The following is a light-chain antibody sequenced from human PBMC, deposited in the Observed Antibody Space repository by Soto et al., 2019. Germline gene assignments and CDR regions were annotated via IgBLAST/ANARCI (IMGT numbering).Light chain of an antibody. V-gene: IGKV1-5*03. J-gene: IGKJ5*01. CDR3: QQYNSYPYT. Sequence: DIQMTQSPSILSASVGDGVTIACRASQSVTLWLTWYQQKPGKAPKLLLYKASTLEGGVPSRFSGNGSETDFTLTISSLQPDDIGTYYCQQYNSYPYTFGQGTRLEIK. CDR2: KAS. CDR1: QSVTLW.